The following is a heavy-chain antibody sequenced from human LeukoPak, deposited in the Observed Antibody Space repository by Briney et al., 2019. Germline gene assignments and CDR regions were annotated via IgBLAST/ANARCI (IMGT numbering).Heavy chain of an antibody. CDR3: ARARSGYYSSFDY. CDR1: GFTFSSYW. Sequence: GGSLRLSCAASGFTFSSYWMHWVRQAPGKGLVWVSHINNDGSSTSYADSVKGRFTISRDNAKNTLYLQMNSLRAEDTALYYCARARSGYYSSFDYWGQGTLVTVSS. CDR2: INNDGSST. D-gene: IGHD3-22*01. J-gene: IGHJ4*02. V-gene: IGHV3-74*01.